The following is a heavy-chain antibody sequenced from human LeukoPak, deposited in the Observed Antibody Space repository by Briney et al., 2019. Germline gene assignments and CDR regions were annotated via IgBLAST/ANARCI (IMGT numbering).Heavy chain of an antibody. Sequence: GGSLRLSCAASGFTFSNYAMSWVRQAPGKGLEWVSGISGSGDNTYYADSVKGRFTISRDNSKNTLYLQMNSLRAEDTAVYYCARDGGGYRFYNWFDPWGQGTLVTVSS. CDR2: ISGSGDNT. V-gene: IGHV3-23*01. CDR3: ARDGGGYRFYNWFDP. CDR1: GFTFSNYA. J-gene: IGHJ5*02. D-gene: IGHD5-12*01.